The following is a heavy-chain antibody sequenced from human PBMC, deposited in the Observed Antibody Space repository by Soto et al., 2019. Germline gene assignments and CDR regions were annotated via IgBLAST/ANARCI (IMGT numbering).Heavy chain of an antibody. CDR3: ARVNPWVLRYFEPLRLYYYGMDV. D-gene: IGHD3-9*01. CDR2: IIPIFGTA. Sequence: SVKVSCKASGGTFSSYAISWVRRAPGEGLEWMGGIIPIFGTANYAQKFQGRVTITADESTSTAYMELSSLRSEDTAVYYCARVNPWVLRYFEPLRLYYYGMDVWGQGTTVTVSS. CDR1: GGTFSSYA. V-gene: IGHV1-69*13. J-gene: IGHJ6*02.